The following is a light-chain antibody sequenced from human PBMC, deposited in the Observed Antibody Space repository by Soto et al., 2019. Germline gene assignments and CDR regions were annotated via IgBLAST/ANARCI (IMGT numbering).Light chain of an antibody. V-gene: IGKV3-15*01. CDR2: GAS. J-gene: IGKJ1*01. CDR1: QSVSTN. Sequence: ETLMTQSPATLSLSPGERATLSCRASQSVSTNLAWYQQKLGQAPRLLIYGASSRATGIPARFSGGGSGTEFTLTISSLQSEDFAVYYCQQYNNWPRTFGQGTKVDIK. CDR3: QQYNNWPRT.